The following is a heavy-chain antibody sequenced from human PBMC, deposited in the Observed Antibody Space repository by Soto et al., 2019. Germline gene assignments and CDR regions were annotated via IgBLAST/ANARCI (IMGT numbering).Heavy chain of an antibody. V-gene: IGHV1-69*13. CDR3: ASSERPDDDSSGYFSPFGY. CDR1: GGTFSSYA. CDR2: IIPIFGTA. J-gene: IGHJ4*02. Sequence: GASVKVSCKASGGTFSSYAISWVRQAPGQGLEWMGGIIPIFGTANYAQKFQGRVTITADESTSTAYVELSSLRSEDTAVYYCASSERPDDDSSGYFSPFGYWGQGTLVTVSS. D-gene: IGHD3-22*01.